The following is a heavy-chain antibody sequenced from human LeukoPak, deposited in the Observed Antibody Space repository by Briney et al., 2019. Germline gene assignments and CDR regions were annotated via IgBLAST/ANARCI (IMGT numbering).Heavy chain of an antibody. CDR2: ISPDGSET. V-gene: IGHV3-7*01. J-gene: IGHJ4*02. Sequence: PGGSLRLSCAASGFTFSSSWMSWVRQAPGKGLEWVGNISPDGSETNYVDSVKGRFTISRDNAKNSLYLQMNSLRAEDTAVYYCARPRVPDSWGQGTLVIVSS. CDR1: GFTFSSSW. CDR3: ARPRVPDS.